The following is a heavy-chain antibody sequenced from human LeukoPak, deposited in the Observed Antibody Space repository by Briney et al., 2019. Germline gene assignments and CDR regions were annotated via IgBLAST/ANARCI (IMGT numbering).Heavy chain of an antibody. V-gene: IGHV3-23*01. D-gene: IGHD2-15*01. Sequence: PGGSLRLSCAASGFTFTIYAMSWVRQAPGKGLEWVSTISGSGGNTYYADSVKGRFTISRDNSKNTLYLQMKSLRAEDTVVYYCAKLSGGGSMVDYWGQGTLVTVSS. J-gene: IGHJ4*02. CDR1: GFTFTIYA. CDR2: ISGSGGNT. CDR3: AKLSGGGSMVDY.